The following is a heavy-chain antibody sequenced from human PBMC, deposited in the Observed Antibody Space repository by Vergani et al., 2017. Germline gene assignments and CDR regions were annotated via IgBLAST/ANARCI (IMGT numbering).Heavy chain of an antibody. V-gene: IGHV3-23*04. Sequence: EVQLVQSGAEVKKPGESLRLSCAASGFTFSSYAMSWVRQAPGKGLEWVSAISGSGGSTYYADSVKGRFTISRDNSKNTLYLQMNSLRAEDTAVYYCAKDTVPREGYFDYWGQGTLVTVSS. J-gene: IGHJ4*02. CDR3: AKDTVPREGYFDY. CDR1: GFTFSSYA. D-gene: IGHD4-11*01. CDR2: ISGSGGST.